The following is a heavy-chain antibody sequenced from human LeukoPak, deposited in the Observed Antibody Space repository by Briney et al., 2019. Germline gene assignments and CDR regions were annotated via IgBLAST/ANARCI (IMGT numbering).Heavy chain of an antibody. D-gene: IGHD6-19*01. CDR1: GFTFSSYS. J-gene: IGHJ4*02. CDR3: AGGGAYISAVAGTLDY. Sequence: PGGSLRLSCAASGFTFSSYSMNWVRQAPGKGLEWVSSISSSSSYIYYADSVKGRFTISRDNAKNSLYLQMNSLRAEDTAVYYCAGGGAYISAVAGTLDYWGQGTLVTVSS. CDR2: ISSSSSYI. V-gene: IGHV3-21*01.